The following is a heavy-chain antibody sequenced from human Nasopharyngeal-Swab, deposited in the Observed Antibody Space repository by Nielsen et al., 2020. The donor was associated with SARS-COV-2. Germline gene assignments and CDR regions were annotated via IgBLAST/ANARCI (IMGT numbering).Heavy chain of an antibody. Sequence: SETPSLTCTVSGDSISSGKDYWNWIRQTPGRGLEWIGYIDYSGSTDHNPSLKGRVTISVDTSKNQFSLKVNSVTAADTAVYYCARLGRYYDTLSGYARHFDYWGQGILVTVSS. CDR2: IDYSGST. J-gene: IGHJ4*02. CDR1: GDSISSGKDY. CDR3: ARLGRYYDTLSGYARHFDY. D-gene: IGHD3-9*01. V-gene: IGHV4-30-4*01.